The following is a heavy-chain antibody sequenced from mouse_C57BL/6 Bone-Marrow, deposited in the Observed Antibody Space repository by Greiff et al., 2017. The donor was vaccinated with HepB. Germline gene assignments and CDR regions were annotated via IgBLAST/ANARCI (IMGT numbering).Heavy chain of an antibody. J-gene: IGHJ4*01. CDR1: GYTFTSYG. CDR3: ARKNWDRAMDY. V-gene: IGHV1-81*01. CDR2: IYPRSGNT. Sequence: VQLQQSGAELARPGASVKLSCKASGYTFTSYGISWVKQRTGQGLEWIGEIYPRSGNTYYKEKFKSKATLTVDKPSSTAYMQLSSLTSEDSAVYYCARKNWDRAMDYWGQGTSVTVSS. D-gene: IGHD4-1*01.